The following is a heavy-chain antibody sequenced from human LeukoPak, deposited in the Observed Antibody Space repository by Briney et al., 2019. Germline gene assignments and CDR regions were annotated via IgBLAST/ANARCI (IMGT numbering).Heavy chain of an antibody. Sequence: GGSLRLSCSASGFTFSTYAMHWVRQAPGKGLEYVSAISSDRDSTYNADSVKGRFTISRDNSKNTLYLQMSSLRTEDTAVYYCVRSSASSGPNCFDPWGQGTLVTVSS. CDR3: VRSSASSGPNCFDP. D-gene: IGHD3-10*01. J-gene: IGHJ5*02. V-gene: IGHV3-64D*09. CDR2: ISSDRDST. CDR1: GFTFSTYA.